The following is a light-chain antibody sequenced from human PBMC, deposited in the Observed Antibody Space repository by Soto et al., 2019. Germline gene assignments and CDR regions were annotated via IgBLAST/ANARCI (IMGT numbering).Light chain of an antibody. CDR1: QSVSSIY. CDR3: HPYGNSHFAYT. CDR2: DAS. Sequence: EIVLTQSPGTLSLSPGERATLSCRASQSVSSIYLAWYQQKPGQAPRLLMYDASSSATGIPDRLSGSGSGTDFTLPISRLAPEDFAVYYCHPYGNSHFAYTFGQGTKLEIK. V-gene: IGKV3-20*01. J-gene: IGKJ2*01.